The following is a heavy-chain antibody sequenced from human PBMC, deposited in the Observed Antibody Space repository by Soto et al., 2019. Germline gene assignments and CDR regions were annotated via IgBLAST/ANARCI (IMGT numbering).Heavy chain of an antibody. Sequence: QVQLQESGPGLMKPSETLSLTCTVSGASITGSSYWSWIRQPAGNGLEWIGRFSLSGTTNYNPSLMSRVTMSADVSKTQFSLRLTSVTAADTALYYCARGMTPPGAPAWYYFDSWGQGTLVTVSS. CDR1: GASITGSSY. CDR2: FSLSGTT. J-gene: IGHJ4*02. V-gene: IGHV4-4*07. D-gene: IGHD2-8*02. CDR3: ARGMTPPGAPAWYYFDS.